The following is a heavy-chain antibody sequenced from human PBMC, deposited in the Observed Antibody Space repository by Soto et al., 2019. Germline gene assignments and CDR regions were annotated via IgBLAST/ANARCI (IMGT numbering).Heavy chain of an antibody. CDR2: TYYRSKWYN. J-gene: IGHJ4*02. Sequence: SQTLSLTCAISGDSVSSNSAAWNWIRQSPSRGLEWLGRTYYRSKWYNDYAVSVKSRITINPDTSKNQFSLQLNSVTPEDTAVYYCARQGSRLWFGEPQYFDYWGQGTLVTVSS. CDR1: GDSVSSNSAA. D-gene: IGHD3-10*01. V-gene: IGHV6-1*01. CDR3: ARQGSRLWFGEPQYFDY.